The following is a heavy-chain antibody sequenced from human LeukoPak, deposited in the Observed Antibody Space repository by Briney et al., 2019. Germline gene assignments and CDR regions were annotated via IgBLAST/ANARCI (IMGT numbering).Heavy chain of an antibody. CDR2: ISSSGSIT. Sequence: PGGSLRPSCAASGFIFSSYEMKWVRQAPGKGLEGVSYISSSGSITYYADSVKGRFTISRDNAKKSLYLQMNSLRAEDTAVYYCAKGRGAFDIWGQGTMVTVSS. CDR1: GFIFSSYE. CDR3: AKGRGAFDI. D-gene: IGHD3-10*01. J-gene: IGHJ3*02. V-gene: IGHV3-48*03.